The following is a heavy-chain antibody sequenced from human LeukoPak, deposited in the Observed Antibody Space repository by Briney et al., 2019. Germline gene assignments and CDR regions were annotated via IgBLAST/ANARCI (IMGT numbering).Heavy chain of an antibody. Sequence: GGSLRLSCAASGFTVSSNYMSWVRQAPGKGLEWVSVIYSGGSTYYADSVKGRFTISRDNSKNTLYLQMNSLRAEDTAVYYCASTPRYGSGSYYNGDYWGQGTLVTVSS. CDR2: IYSGGST. J-gene: IGHJ4*02. V-gene: IGHV3-66*01. CDR3: ASTPRYGSGSYYNGDY. CDR1: GFTVSSNY. D-gene: IGHD3-10*01.